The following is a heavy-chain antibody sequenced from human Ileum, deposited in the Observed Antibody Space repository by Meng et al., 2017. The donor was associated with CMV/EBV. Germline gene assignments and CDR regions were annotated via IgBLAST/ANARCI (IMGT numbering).Heavy chain of an antibody. CDR1: EYTFTGYY. CDR2: INPNSGGT. D-gene: IGHD1-26*01. J-gene: IGHJ4*02. CDR3: AKENTIMGGRTYTSFDY. Sequence: ASVKVSCKASEYTFTGYYIHWVRQAPGQGLEWMGWINPNSGGTDYAQKFQGRVTMTRDTSISTAHMELSRLRSDDTAVYYCAKENTIMGGRTYTSFDYWGQGTLVTVSS. V-gene: IGHV1-2*02.